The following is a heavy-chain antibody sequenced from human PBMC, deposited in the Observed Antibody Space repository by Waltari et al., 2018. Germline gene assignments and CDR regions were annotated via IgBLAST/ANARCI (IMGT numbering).Heavy chain of an antibody. J-gene: IGHJ6*03. CDR2: IWFDGSSK. CDR3: AKDTGRYYYYMDV. V-gene: IGHV3-30*02. CDR1: GFTFSSSG. Sequence: QVQLVESGGGVVQPGGSLRLSCAVSGFTFSSSGMHWVRQAPGKGLEGGSVIWFDGSSKYYADSVKGRFTISRDNSKNTLFLQMNSLRAEDTAMYYCAKDTGRYYYYMDVWGKGTTVTVSS. D-gene: IGHD4-17*01.